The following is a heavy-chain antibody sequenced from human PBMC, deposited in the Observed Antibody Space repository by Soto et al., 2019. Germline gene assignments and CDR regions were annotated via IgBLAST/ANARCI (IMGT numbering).Heavy chain of an antibody. J-gene: IGHJ6*02. CDR1: GFTFSSYA. CDR2: ISYDGSIT. CDR3: ARASPRWSPYFHYYRMDV. D-gene: IGHD6-13*01. V-gene: IGHV3-30*04. Sequence: GGSLRLSCAASGFTFSSYAMHWVRQAPGKGLEWVAVISYDGSITYYADSVKGRFTISRDNSKNTLYLEMNSLRAEDTAVYYCARASPRWSPYFHYYRMDVWGQGTPVTVSS.